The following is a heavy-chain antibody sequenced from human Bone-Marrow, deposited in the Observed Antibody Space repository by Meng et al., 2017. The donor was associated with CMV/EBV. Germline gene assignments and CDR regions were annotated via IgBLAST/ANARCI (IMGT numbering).Heavy chain of an antibody. CDR2: IWYDGNYK. CDR1: GFTFSSYG. Sequence: GGSLRLSCAASGFTFSSYGIHWVRQAPGKGLEWVALIWYDGNYKYYGDSVKGRFTISRDNSKNTLYLQMNSLRAEDTAVYYCAKLHGARQLVYYGMDVWGQGTTVTGYS. D-gene: IGHD6-6*01. J-gene: IGHJ6*01. V-gene: IGHV3-33*06. CDR3: AKLHGARQLVYYGMDV.